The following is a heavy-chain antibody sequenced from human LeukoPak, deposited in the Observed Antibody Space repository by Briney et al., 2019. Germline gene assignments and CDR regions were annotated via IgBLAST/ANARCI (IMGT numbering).Heavy chain of an antibody. D-gene: IGHD3-22*01. CDR2: ISGSGGST. CDR1: GFTFSSYG. V-gene: IGHV3-23*01. J-gene: IGHJ4*02. Sequence: GGSLRPSCAASGFTFSSYGMSWVRQAPGKGLEWVSAISGSGGSTYYADSVKGRFTISRDNSKNTLYLQMNSLRAEDTAVYYCAKDGYYYDSSGYYPIDYWGQGTLVTVSS. CDR3: AKDGYYYDSSGYYPIDY.